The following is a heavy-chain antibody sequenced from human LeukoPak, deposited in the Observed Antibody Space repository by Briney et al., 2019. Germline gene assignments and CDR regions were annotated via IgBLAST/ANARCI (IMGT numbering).Heavy chain of an antibody. CDR2: IYSGGST. V-gene: IGHV3-53*04. CDR1: GFTVSSNY. CDR3: ARGAYGERSNYFDY. D-gene: IGHD4-17*01. J-gene: IGHJ4*02. Sequence: GGSLRLSCAASGFTVSSNYMSWVRQAPGKGLEWVSVIYSGGSTYYADSVKGRFTTSRHNSKNTLYLQMNSLRAEDTAVYYCARGAYGERSNYFDYWGQGTLVTVSS.